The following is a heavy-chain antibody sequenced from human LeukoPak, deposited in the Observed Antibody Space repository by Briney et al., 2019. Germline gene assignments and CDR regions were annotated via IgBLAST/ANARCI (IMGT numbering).Heavy chain of an antibody. D-gene: IGHD2-2*01. J-gene: IGHJ3*02. CDR1: GYTFTGYY. V-gene: IGHV1-2*02. Sequence: ASVKVSCKASGYTFTGYYMHWVRQAPGQGLEWMGWINPNSGGTNYAQKFQGRVTMTTHTSISTAYMERSRLRSDDTAVYYCARAITARRYCSSTSCYRGGYAFDIWGQGTMVTVSS. CDR2: INPNSGGT. CDR3: ARAITARRYCSSTSCYRGGYAFDI.